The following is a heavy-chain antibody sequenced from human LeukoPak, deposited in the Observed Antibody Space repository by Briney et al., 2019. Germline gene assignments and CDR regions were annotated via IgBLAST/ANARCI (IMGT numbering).Heavy chain of an antibody. CDR1: GFTFNTYW. J-gene: IGHJ5*01. CDR3: AREKGSSNYDS. CDR2: INGDGSST. Sequence: PGGSLRLSCAASGFTFNTYWMHWVRQVPGRGLVWVSLINGDGSSTAYADSVKGRFTISRDNAKNTVYLQMNSLRVEDTAVYFCAREKGSSNYDSWGQGTLVTVSS. V-gene: IGHV3-74*03. D-gene: IGHD4-11*01.